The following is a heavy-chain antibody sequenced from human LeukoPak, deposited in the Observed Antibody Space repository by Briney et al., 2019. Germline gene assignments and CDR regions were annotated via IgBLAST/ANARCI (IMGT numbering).Heavy chain of an antibody. J-gene: IGHJ2*01. CDR3: AREVFLAAADYWYFDL. D-gene: IGHD6-13*01. Sequence: ASVKVSCKASGGTFSSYAISWVRQAPGQGLEWMGRIIPIFGTANSAQKLQGRVTITTDESTSTAYKELGSLRSEGTAVYYCAREVFLAAADYWYFDLWGRGTLVTVPS. CDR2: IIPIFGTA. CDR1: GGTFSSYA. V-gene: IGHV1-69*05.